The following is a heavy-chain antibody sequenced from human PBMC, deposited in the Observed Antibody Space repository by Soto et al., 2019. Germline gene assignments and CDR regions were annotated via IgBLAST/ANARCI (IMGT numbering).Heavy chain of an antibody. J-gene: IGHJ4*02. CDR1: GGSISSSSYY. V-gene: IGHV4-39*01. CDR2: IYYSGST. CDR3: ARGHFTWIQLWLNFDY. Sequence: SETLSLTCTVSGGSISSSSYYWGWIRQPPGKGLEWIGSIYYSGSTYYKPSLKSRVTISVDTSKNQFSLKLSSVTAADTAVYYCARGHFTWIQLWLNFDYWGQGTLVTVSS. D-gene: IGHD5-18*01.